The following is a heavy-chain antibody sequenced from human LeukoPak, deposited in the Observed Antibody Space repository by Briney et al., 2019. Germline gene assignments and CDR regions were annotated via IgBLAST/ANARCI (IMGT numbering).Heavy chain of an antibody. Sequence: PGGSLRLSCAASGFTFSSYWMSWVRQAPGKGLEWVANIKQDGSEKYYVDSVKGRFTISRDNAKNSLYLQMNSLRAEDTAVYYCASSHPYCSGGSCYVDASDIWGQGTMVTVSS. D-gene: IGHD2-15*01. CDR1: GFTFSSYW. V-gene: IGHV3-7*01. CDR3: ASSHPYCSGGSCYVDASDI. J-gene: IGHJ3*02. CDR2: IKQDGSEK.